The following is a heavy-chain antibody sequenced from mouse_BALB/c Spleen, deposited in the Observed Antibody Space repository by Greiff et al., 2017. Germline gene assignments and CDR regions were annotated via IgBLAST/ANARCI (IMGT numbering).Heavy chain of an antibody. CDR2: ISYSGST. J-gene: IGHJ4*01. Sequence: DVKLQESGPGLVKPSQSLSLTCTVTGYSITSDYAWNWIRQFPGNKLEWMGYISYSGSTSYNPSLKSRISITRDTSKNQFFLQLNSVTTEDTATYYCARSRYYGYGGAMDYWGQGTSVTVSS. V-gene: IGHV3-2*02. CDR3: ARSRYYGYGGAMDY. D-gene: IGHD1-2*01. CDR1: GYSITSDYA.